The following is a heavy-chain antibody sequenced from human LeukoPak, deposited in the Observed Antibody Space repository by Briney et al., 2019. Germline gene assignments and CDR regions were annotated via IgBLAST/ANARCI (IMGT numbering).Heavy chain of an antibody. Sequence: GRSLRLSCAASGFTFDDYAMHWIRQAPGKGLEWVSGISWNSGSIGYADSVKGRFTISRDNAKNSLYPQMDSLRAEDTALYYCAKEDGSGSYYPYYFDYWGQGTLVTVSS. J-gene: IGHJ4*02. CDR1: GFTFDDYA. CDR3: AKEDGSGSYYPYYFDY. CDR2: ISWNSGSI. D-gene: IGHD3-10*01. V-gene: IGHV3-9*01.